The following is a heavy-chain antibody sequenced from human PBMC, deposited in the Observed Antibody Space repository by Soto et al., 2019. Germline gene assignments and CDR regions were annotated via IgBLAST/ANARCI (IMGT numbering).Heavy chain of an antibody. J-gene: IGHJ6*02. D-gene: IGHD2-8*01. V-gene: IGHV3-23*01. CDR2: ISGSADST. Sequence: EVQLLESGGGFIHPGGSLRLSCAASGFGFSSFAMNWVRQAPGKGLEWVSIISGSADSTFYADSVKGRFTISRDNSKSTLYLQINSLRAEDTAVYYCAKTRGAMIYAISVYGMDVWGQGTTATVSS. CDR3: AKTRGAMIYAISVYGMDV. CDR1: GFGFSSFA.